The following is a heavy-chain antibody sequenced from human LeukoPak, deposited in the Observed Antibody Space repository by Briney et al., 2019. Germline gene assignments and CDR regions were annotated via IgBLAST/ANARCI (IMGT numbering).Heavy chain of an antibody. V-gene: IGHV4-34*01. Sequence: SETLSVTCAVYGGSFSGYYWSWIRQPPGKGLEWIGEINHSGSTNYNPSLKSRVTISVDTSKNQFSLKLSSVTAADTAVYYCAREGYDYDFWSGYYRRFDYWGQGTLVTVSS. CDR2: INHSGST. CDR3: AREGYDYDFWSGYYRRFDY. CDR1: GGSFSGYY. J-gene: IGHJ4*02. D-gene: IGHD3-3*01.